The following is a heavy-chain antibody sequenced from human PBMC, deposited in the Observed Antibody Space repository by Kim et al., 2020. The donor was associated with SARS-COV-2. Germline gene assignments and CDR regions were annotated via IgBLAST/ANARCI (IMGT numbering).Heavy chain of an antibody. CDR3: AKDPRRSAEIQGTYSYYFGMDV. CDR1: GFTFSSYG. J-gene: IGHJ6*02. V-gene: IGHV3-30*18. Sequence: GGSLRLSCAASGFTFSSYGMHWVRQAPGKGLEWVAVISYAGSNKYYADSVKGRFTISRDNSKNTLYLQMNSLRAEDTAVYYCAKDPRRSAEIQGTYSYYFGMDVWGQGTTVTVSS. D-gene: IGHD5-18*01. CDR2: ISYAGSNK.